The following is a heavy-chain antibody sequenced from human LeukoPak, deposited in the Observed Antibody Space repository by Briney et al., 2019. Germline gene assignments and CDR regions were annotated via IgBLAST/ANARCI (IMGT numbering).Heavy chain of an antibody. Sequence: GGSLRLSCVGSGFTFSDYAMTWVRQAPRKGLEWVSTISGDGTETFYADSVKGRFTISRDNSKNTHYLQMSSLRAEDTGIYYCAKGGHYSFFDYWGQGTLVTVSS. CDR2: ISGDGTET. V-gene: IGHV3-23*01. D-gene: IGHD4-11*01. CDR1: GFTFSDYA. CDR3: AKGGHYSFFDY. J-gene: IGHJ4*02.